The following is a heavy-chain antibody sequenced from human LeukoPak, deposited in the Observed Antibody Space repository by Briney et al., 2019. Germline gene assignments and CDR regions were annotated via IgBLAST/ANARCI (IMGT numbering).Heavy chain of an antibody. CDR3: ARTAARRFDY. D-gene: IGHD6-6*01. CDR1: GYTFPSYF. J-gene: IGHJ4*02. Sequence: ASVKVSCTAFGYTFPSYFMHWVRQAPGQGLEWMGIINPTGGSTTYAQKFQGRVTMTRDTSTSTVYMELSSLRSDDTAVYYCARTAARRFDYWGQGTLVTVSS. CDR2: INPTGGST. V-gene: IGHV1-46*01.